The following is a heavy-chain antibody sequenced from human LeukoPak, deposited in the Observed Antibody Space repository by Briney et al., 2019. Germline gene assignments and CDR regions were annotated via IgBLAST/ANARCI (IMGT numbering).Heavy chain of an antibody. CDR3: ARIRDGYNDAYDI. J-gene: IGHJ3*02. Sequence: ASVKVSCKASGYTFTGYYIHWVRQAPGQGLEWMGLINPGGDNTNYAQNFQGRVTMTRDTSTSTVYMGLSSLRSEDTAIYYCARIRDGYNDAYDIWGQGTVVTVPS. V-gene: IGHV1-46*01. D-gene: IGHD5-24*01. CDR1: GYTFTGYY. CDR2: INPGGDNT.